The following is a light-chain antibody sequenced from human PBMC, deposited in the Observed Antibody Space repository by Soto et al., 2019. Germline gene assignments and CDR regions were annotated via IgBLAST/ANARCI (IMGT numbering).Light chain of an antibody. V-gene: IGKV3-11*01. CDR1: QSVSSN. Sequence: EIVVTQSPATLSVSPGERVPLSCRASQSVSSNLAWYQQKPGQAPRLLIYGASTRATGIPARFSGSGSGTDFTLTISSLEPEDFAVYYCQQRSNWPRTFGQGTKVDIK. CDR2: GAS. CDR3: QQRSNWPRT. J-gene: IGKJ1*01.